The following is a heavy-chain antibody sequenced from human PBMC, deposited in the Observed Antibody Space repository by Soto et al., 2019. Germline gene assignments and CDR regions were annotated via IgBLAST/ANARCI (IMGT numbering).Heavy chain of an antibody. J-gene: IGHJ6*03. V-gene: IGHV3-23*01. CDR1: GFTFSSFA. CDR2: ISGSAGST. D-gene: IGHD6-6*01. Sequence: HPGGSLRLSCAASGFTFSSFAMTWVRQAPGKGLEWVSTISGSAGSTYYADSVRGRFTISRDNSKNTLYLQMNNLRAEDTAVYYCAKSRRGSSHYYYYYMDVWGKGTTVTVSS. CDR3: AKSRRGSSHYYYYYMDV.